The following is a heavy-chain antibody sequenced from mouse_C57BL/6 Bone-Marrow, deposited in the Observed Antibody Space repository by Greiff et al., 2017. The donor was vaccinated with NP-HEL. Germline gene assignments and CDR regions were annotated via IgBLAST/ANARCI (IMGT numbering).Heavy chain of an antibody. CDR3: ASPSSGYILDY. CDR1: GYTFTSYW. J-gene: IGHJ2*01. CDR2: IYPGSGST. V-gene: IGHV1-55*01. D-gene: IGHD3-2*02. Sequence: QVQLQQPGAELVKPGASVKMSCKASGYTFTSYWITWVKQRPGQGLEWIGDIYPGSGSTNYNEKFKSKATLTIDTSSSTAYMQLSSLTSEDSAVYYCASPSSGYILDYWGQGTTLTVSS.